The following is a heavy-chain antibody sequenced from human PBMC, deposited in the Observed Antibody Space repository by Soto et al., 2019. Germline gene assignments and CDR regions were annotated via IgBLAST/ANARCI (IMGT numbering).Heavy chain of an antibody. D-gene: IGHD5-12*01. CDR3: AKGQYSGYAESPDYYYYYYGMDV. V-gene: IGHV3-23*01. Sequence: GGSLRLSCAASGFTFSSYAMSWVRQAPGKGLEWVSAISGSGGSTYYADSVKGRFTISRDNSKNTLYLQMNSLRAEDTAVYYCAKGQYSGYAESPDYYYYYYGMDVWGQGTTVTVSS. CDR2: ISGSGGST. CDR1: GFTFSSYA. J-gene: IGHJ6*02.